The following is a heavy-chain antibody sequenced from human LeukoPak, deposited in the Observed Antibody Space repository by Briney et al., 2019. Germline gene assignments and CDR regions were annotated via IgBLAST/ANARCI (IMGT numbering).Heavy chain of an antibody. J-gene: IGHJ4*02. V-gene: IGHV4-4*07. CDR1: GASISSYY. CDR2: IYTSGST. D-gene: IGHD3-22*01. Sequence: PSQTLSLTCTVSGASISSYYWSWIRQPAGKGLEWIGRIYTSGSTNYNPSLKSRVTMSVGTSKNQFSLKLSSVTAADTAVYYCARRSGCYSSGYFDYWGQGTLVTVSS. CDR3: ARRSGCYSSGYFDY.